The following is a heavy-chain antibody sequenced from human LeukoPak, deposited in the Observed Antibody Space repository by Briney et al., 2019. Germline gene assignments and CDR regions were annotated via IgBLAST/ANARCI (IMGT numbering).Heavy chain of an antibody. D-gene: IGHD1-26*01. CDR2: ISSSGSTI. CDR3: ARERAGLVGARDAFDI. J-gene: IGHJ3*02. Sequence: GGSLRLSCAASGFTFSDYYMSWIRQAPGKGLEWVSYISSSGSTIYYADSVKGRFTISRDNAKNSLYLQMNSLRAEDTAVYYCARERAGLVGARDAFDIWGQGTMVTVSS. V-gene: IGHV3-11*04. CDR1: GFTFSDYY.